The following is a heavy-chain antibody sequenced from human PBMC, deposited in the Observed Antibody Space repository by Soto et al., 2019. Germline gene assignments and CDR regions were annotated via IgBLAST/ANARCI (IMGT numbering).Heavy chain of an antibody. D-gene: IGHD2-2*01. CDR1: GFTFSSYA. V-gene: IGHV3-23*01. Sequence: GGSLRLSCAASGFTFSSYAMSWVRQAPGKGLEWVSAISGSGGSTYYADSVKGRFTISRDNSKNTLYLQMNSLRAEDTAVYYCAKVPAAPTYYYYYMDVWGKGTTVTVSS. CDR3: AKVPAAPTYYYYYMDV. J-gene: IGHJ6*03. CDR2: ISGSGGST.